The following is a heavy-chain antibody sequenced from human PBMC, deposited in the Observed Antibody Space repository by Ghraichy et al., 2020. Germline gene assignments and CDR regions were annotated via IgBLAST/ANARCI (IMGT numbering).Heavy chain of an antibody. CDR1: GFAFSDSA. CDR2: IRGKGNNYAT. Sequence: GGSLRLSCAGSGFAFSDSAMHWVRQASGKGLEWFAPIRGKGNNYATAYAASVKGRFTSSRDDSKNTAYLQMTSLKTEDTAVYYCTGNRVGYWGQGTLVTVSS. D-gene: IGHD2/OR15-2a*01. CDR3: TGNRVGY. J-gene: IGHJ4*02. V-gene: IGHV3-73*01.